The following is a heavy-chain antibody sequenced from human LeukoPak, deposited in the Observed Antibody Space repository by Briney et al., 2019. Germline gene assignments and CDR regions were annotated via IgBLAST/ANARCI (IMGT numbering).Heavy chain of an antibody. CDR3: SRGIAVAGTKYYGMDV. J-gene: IGHJ6*02. CDR1: GYTFTGYY. V-gene: IGHV1-2*02. D-gene: IGHD6-19*01. CDR2: INPNSGGT. Sequence: ASVKVSCKASGYTFTGYYMHWVRQAPGQGLEWMGWINPNSGGTNYAQKFQGRVTMTRDTSISKAYMELSRLRSDDTAVYYCSRGIAVAGTKYYGMDVWGQGTTVTVSS.